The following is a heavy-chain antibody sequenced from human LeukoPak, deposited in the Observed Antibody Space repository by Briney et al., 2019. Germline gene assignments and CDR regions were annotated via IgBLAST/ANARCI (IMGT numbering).Heavy chain of an antibody. CDR2: INPSGGST. CDR3: ARSEYSSGSHLDY. J-gene: IGHJ4*02. CDR1: EHTFTSFY. Sequence: ASVKVSCKASEHTFTSFYIHWVRQAPGQGFEWMGIINPSGGSTSYTQKFQGRVTMTRDTSTSTVYMEVSSLRSEDTAVYYCARSEYSSGSHLDYWGQGTLVTVSS. V-gene: IGHV1-46*01. D-gene: IGHD6-19*01.